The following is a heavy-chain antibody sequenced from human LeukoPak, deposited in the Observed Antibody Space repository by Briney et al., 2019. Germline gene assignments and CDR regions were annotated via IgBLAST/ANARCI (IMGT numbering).Heavy chain of an antibody. V-gene: IGHV4-4*07. CDR2: IYTSGTT. CDR3: ARDRGKGYYFDY. Sequence: PSETLSLTCTVSGGSITSYYWSWIRQPAGKGLEWIGRIYTSGTTIYNPSLKGRVTMLVDTSKNQLSLRLSSVTAADTAVYHCARDRGKGYYFDYWGQGTLVTVSS. CDR1: GGSITSYY. J-gene: IGHJ4*02. D-gene: IGHD4-23*01.